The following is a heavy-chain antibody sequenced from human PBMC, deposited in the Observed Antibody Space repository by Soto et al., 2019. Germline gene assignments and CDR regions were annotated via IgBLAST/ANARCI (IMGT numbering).Heavy chain of an antibody. CDR2: MNPNSGNT. Sequence: ASVKVSCKASGYTFTSYDINWVRQATGQGLEWMGWMNPNSGNTGYAQKFQGRVTMTRNTSISTAYMELSSLRSEDTAVYYCARAIRRVVAATDYYYYYMDVWGKGTTVTVSS. V-gene: IGHV1-8*01. D-gene: IGHD2-15*01. CDR3: ARAIRRVVAATDYYYYYMDV. CDR1: GYTFTSYD. J-gene: IGHJ6*03.